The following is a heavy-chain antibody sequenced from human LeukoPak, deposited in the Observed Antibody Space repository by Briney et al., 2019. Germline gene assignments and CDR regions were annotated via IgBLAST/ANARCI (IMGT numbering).Heavy chain of an antibody. CDR1: GFTFSSYA. J-gene: IGHJ6*02. Sequence: GGSLRLSCAASGFTFSSYAMSWVRQAPGKGLEWVSAISGSGGSTYYADSVKGRFTISRDNSKNTLYLQMNTLRVEDTAVYYCTRDLMDYDVSTGLHHYYMDVWGQGTTVTVSS. D-gene: IGHD3-9*01. CDR3: TRDLMDYDVSTGLHHYYMDV. CDR2: ISGSGGST. V-gene: IGHV3-23*01.